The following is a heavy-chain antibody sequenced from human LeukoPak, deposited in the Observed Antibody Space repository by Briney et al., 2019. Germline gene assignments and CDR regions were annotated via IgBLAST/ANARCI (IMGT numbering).Heavy chain of an antibody. V-gene: IGHV3-23*01. CDR2: IGITSEYI. J-gene: IGHJ3*02. D-gene: IGHD4-17*01. Sequence: GGSLRLSCAASGFTITAYAMSWVRQSPGKGLEWVSGIGITSEYIHYADSVKGRFTISRDNSKNTVYLEVSSLRAEDAAVYYCAKDPNGDYVGAFDTWGQGTMVIVSS. CDR3: AKDPNGDYVGAFDT. CDR1: GFTITAYA.